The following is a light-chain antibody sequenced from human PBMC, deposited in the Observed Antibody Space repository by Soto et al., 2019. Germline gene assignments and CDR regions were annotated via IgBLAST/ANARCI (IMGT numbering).Light chain of an antibody. V-gene: IGLV2-14*01. CDR1: SSDVGGYNY. J-gene: IGLJ1*01. Sequence: QSALTQPASVSGSPGQSITISCTGTSSDVGGYNYASWYQQHPGKAPKLMIYDVSNRPSGVSNRFSGSKSGNTASLTISGLQAEDEADYYCSSYTSTEDVFGTGTKLTVL. CDR3: SSYTSTEDV. CDR2: DVS.